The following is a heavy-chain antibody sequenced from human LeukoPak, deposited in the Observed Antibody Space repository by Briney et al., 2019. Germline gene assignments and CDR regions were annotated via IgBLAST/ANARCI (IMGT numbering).Heavy chain of an antibody. CDR1: GFTFSSYG. CDR2: IWYDGSNK. D-gene: IGHD4-23*01. V-gene: IGHV3-33*01. J-gene: IGHJ1*01. CDR3: ARDRAVTTEVTQHFQH. Sequence: GGSLRLSCAASGFTFSSYGMHWVRQAPGKGLEWVAVIWYDGSNKYYADSVKGRFTISRDNSKNTLYLQMNSLRADDTAVYYCARDRAVTTEVTQHFQHWGQGTLVTVSS.